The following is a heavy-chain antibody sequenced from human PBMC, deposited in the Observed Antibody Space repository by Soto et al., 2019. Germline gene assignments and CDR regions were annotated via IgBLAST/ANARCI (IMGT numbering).Heavy chain of an antibody. CDR1: GYTFTSYC. CDR3: ARDFEYGIAAAGSTFDY. V-gene: IGHV1-46*01. Sequence: GASVKVSCKASGYTFTSYCMHWVRQAPGQGLEWMGIINPSGGSTSYAQKFQGRVTMTRDTSTSTVYMELSSLRSEDTAVYYCARDFEYGIAAAGSTFDYWGQGTLVTVSS. J-gene: IGHJ4*02. CDR2: INPSGGST. D-gene: IGHD6-13*01.